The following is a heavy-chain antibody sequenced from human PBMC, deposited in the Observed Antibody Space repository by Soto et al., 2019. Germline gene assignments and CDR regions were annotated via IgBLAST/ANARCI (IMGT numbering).Heavy chain of an antibody. J-gene: IGHJ6*02. Sequence: SGPTLVNPTQTLTLTCTFSGFSLNTRGMCVSWIRQPPGKALEWLALIDWDDDKYYSSSLKTRLTIFKDTSESQVVFTMTNMDPVDTATYYCARAPSGDCKNGMDVWGQGTTVTVSS. CDR3: ARAPSGDCKNGMDV. CDR1: GFSLNTRGMC. CDR2: IDWDDDK. D-gene: IGHD2-21*02. V-gene: IGHV2-70*01.